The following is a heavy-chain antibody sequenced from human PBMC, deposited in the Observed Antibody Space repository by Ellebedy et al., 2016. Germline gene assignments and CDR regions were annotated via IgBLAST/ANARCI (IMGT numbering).Heavy chain of an antibody. CDR1: GGSVSSDY. Sequence: SETLSLTCNVSGGSVSSDYWNWIRRPPGKGLEWIGYVFHTGTTNSSPSLKSRVTMSVDTSKSQFSLGLTSVTAADTAVYYCAKWNGDWNAYDVWGQGTMVTVSS. CDR3: AKWNGDWNAYDV. V-gene: IGHV4-59*02. CDR2: VFHTGTT. J-gene: IGHJ3*01. D-gene: IGHD1-1*01.